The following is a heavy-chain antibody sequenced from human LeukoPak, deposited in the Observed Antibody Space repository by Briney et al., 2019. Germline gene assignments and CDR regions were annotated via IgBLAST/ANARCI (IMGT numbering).Heavy chain of an antibody. J-gene: IGHJ4*02. V-gene: IGHV1-46*01. CDR3: ARDHYHKIHSVMVTAPDY. CDR1: GYSFTSHY. Sequence: ASVKVSCKASGYSFTSHYMHWVRQAPGEGLEWMGIINPTGGSTSYAQKFQGRVTMTRDTSTSTVYMELSSLRSEDTAVYYCARDHYHKIHSVMVTAPDYWGQGTLVIVPS. CDR2: INPTGGST. D-gene: IGHD2-21*02.